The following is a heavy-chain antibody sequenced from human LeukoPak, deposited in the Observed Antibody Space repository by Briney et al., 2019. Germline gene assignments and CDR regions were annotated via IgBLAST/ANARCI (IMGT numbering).Heavy chain of an antibody. CDR3: ARLRAIAVSGNGGTFAD. D-gene: IGHD6-13*01. J-gene: IGHJ4*02. CDR1: GGSISSSSHY. V-gene: IGHV4-39*01. CDR2: IYYAGSI. Sequence: PSEALSLTCTVSGGSISSSSHYWGWIRQPPGKGLEWIGSIYYAGSICYTPSLKSRVTISVDTSKNQFSLNLNSVTAADTAVYYCARLRAIAVSGNGGTFADWGQGTLVTVSS.